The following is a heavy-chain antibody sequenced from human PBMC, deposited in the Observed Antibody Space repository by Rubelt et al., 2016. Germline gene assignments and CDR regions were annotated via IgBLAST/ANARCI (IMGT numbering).Heavy chain of an antibody. CDR1: GFTFGDYA. J-gene: IGHJ4*02. CDR3: AREVRGEQWLDNYYFDY. V-gene: IGHV3-15*01. Sequence: EVQLVESGGGLVQPGRSLRLSCTASGFTFGDYAMSWFRQAPGKGLEWVGRIKSKTDGETTDYAAPVKGRFTISRDDSKNTLFLQMNSLRAEDTAVYYCAREVRGEQWLDNYYFDYWGQGTLVTVSS. CDR2: IKSKTDGETT. D-gene: IGHD6-19*01.